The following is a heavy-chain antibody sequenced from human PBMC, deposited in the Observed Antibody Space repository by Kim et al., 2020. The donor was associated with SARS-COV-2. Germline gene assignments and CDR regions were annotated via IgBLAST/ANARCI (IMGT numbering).Heavy chain of an antibody. V-gene: IGHV5-10-1*01. CDR1: GYSFTSYW. D-gene: IGHD6-19*01. CDR3: ASIEEVGIAVADTLDYYYGMDV. Sequence: GESLKISCKGSGYSFTSYWISWVRQMPGKGLEWMGRIDPSDSYTNYSPSFQGHVTISADKSISTAYLQWSSLKASDTAMYYCASIEEVGIAVADTLDYYYGMDVWGQGTTVTVSS. J-gene: IGHJ6*02. CDR2: IDPSDSYT.